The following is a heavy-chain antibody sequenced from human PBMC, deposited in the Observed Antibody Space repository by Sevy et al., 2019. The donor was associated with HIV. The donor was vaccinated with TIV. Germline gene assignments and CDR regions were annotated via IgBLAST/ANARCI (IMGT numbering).Heavy chain of an antibody. D-gene: IGHD2-15*01. CDR1: GFTFDDYA. J-gene: IGHJ6*02. CDR2: ISWNSGSI. Sequence: GGSLRLSCAASGFTFDDYAMHWVRQAPGKGLEWVSSISWNSGSIGYADSVKGRFTISRDNAKNSLYLQMNSLRAEDTALYYCAKDMELGDCSGGSCYGGIYYYYGMDVWGQGTTVTVSS. V-gene: IGHV3-9*01. CDR3: AKDMELGDCSGGSCYGGIYYYYGMDV.